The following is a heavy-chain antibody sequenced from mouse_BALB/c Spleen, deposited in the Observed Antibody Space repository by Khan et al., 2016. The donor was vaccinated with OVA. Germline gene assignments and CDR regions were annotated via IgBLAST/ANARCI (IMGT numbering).Heavy chain of an antibody. J-gene: IGHJ3*01. D-gene: IGHD2-14*01. CDR2: INPSNGYT. Sequence: VQLQESGAELARPGASLKMSCKASGYTFTSYTIHWIKLRPGQGLEWIGYINPSNGYTNYNQKFKDKATLTADKSSTTAYMQLSSLTSDDSAVXNWVRNGAYNRNDGGFVYGARGLWSLSLQ. CDR1: GYTFTSYT. CDR3: VRNGAYNRNDGGFVY. V-gene: IGHV1-4*01.